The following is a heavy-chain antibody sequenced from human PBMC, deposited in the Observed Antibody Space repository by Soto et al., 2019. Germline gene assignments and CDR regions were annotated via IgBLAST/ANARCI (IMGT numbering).Heavy chain of an antibody. Sequence: QVQLVESGGGVVQPGRSLRLSCAASGFTFSSYAMHWVRQAPGKGLEWVAVISYDGSNKYYADSVKGRFTISRDNSKNTLYLQMNSLIAEDTAVYYCAKVTGLSMESYFDYWGQGTLVTVSS. D-gene: IGHD5-18*01. CDR3: AKVTGLSMESYFDY. J-gene: IGHJ4*02. CDR2: ISYDGSNK. V-gene: IGHV3-30-3*01. CDR1: GFTFSSYA.